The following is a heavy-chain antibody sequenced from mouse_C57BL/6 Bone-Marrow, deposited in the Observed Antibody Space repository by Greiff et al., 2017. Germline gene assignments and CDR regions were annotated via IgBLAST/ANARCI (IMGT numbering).Heavy chain of an antibody. D-gene: IGHD1-1*01. Sequence: QVQLQQSGAELARPGASVKLSCKASGYTFTSYGISWVQQRPGQGLEWIGEIYPRGGNTYYNEKFKGKATLTADKSSSTAYMELRRLTSEDSAVYFGARSDYDGSSFWLAYWGQGTLVTVSA. J-gene: IGHJ3*01. CDR2: IYPRGGNT. CDR1: GYTFTSYG. CDR3: ARSDYDGSSFWLAY. V-gene: IGHV1-81*01.